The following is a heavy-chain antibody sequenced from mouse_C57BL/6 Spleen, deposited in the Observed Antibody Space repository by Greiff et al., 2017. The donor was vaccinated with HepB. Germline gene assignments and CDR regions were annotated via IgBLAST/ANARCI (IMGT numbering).Heavy chain of an antibody. CDR2: INPDSSTI. Sequence: DVKLVESGGGLVQPGGSLKLSCAASGIAFSRYWMSWVRRAPGKGLEWIGEINPDSSTINYAPSLKDKFIISRDNAKNTLYLQMSKVRSEDTALYYCARRGPYYAMDYWGQGTSVTVSS. V-gene: IGHV4-1*01. J-gene: IGHJ4*01. CDR3: ARRGPYYAMDY. CDR1: GIAFSRYW.